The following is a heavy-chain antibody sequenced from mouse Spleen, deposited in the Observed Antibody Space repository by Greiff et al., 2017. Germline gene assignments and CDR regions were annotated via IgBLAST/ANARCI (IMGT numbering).Heavy chain of an antibody. CDR1: GFTFSDYY. CDR3: ARYDYIYAMDY. Sequence: EVKLVESGGGLVQPGGSLKLSCAASGFTFSDYYMYWVRQTPEKRLEWVAYISNGGGSTYYPDTVKGRFTISRDNAKNTLYLQMSRLKSEDTAMYYCARYDYIYAMDYWGQGTSVTVSS. D-gene: IGHD2-4*01. V-gene: IGHV5-12*01. CDR2: ISNGGGST. J-gene: IGHJ4*01.